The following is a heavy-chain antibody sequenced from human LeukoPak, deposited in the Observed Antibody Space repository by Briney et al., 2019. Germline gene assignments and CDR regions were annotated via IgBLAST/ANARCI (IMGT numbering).Heavy chain of an antibody. D-gene: IGHD6-13*01. V-gene: IGHV3-23*01. CDR2: ITDSGAGT. CDR3: ARIASSTWKNFDY. CDR1: GFTFGSYA. Sequence: GGSLRLSCAASGFTFGSYAVSWVRQAPGKRLEYVSSITDSGAGTYYADSVKGRFTISRDNSKNTLYLQMNSVGAEDTAVYYCARIASSTWKNFDYWGQGTLVTVSS. J-gene: IGHJ4*02.